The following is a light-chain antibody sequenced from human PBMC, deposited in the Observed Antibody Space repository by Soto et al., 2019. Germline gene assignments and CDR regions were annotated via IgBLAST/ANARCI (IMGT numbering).Light chain of an antibody. Sequence: DIQMTQSPSSLSASVGDRVTITCRASQSISSYLNWYQQKPGKAPKLLIYAASSLQSGVPSRFSGSGSGTDFTLTISSLQPEDFATYYCQQSYSTPQVTFGQGTKVDI. V-gene: IGKV1-39*01. CDR2: AAS. J-gene: IGKJ1*01. CDR1: QSISSY. CDR3: QQSYSTPQVT.